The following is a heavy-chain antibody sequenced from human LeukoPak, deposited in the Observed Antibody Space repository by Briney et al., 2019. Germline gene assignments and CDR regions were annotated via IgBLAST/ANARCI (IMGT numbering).Heavy chain of an antibody. J-gene: IGHJ4*02. Sequence: SQTLSLTCTVSGGSISSGGYYWSWIRQHPGKGLEWIGYIYYSGSTYYNPSLKSRVTISVDTSKNQFSLKLSSVTAADTAVYYCARGGPPANGDFSFDYWGQGTLVTVSP. CDR3: ARGGPPANGDFSFDY. CDR2: IYYSGST. CDR1: GGSISSGGYY. D-gene: IGHD4-17*01. V-gene: IGHV4-31*03.